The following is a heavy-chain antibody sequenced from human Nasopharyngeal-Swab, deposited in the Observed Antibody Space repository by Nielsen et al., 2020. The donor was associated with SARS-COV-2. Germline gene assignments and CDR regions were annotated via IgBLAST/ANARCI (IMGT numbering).Heavy chain of an antibody. V-gene: IGHV1-69*13. Sequence: SVKVSCKASGYTFTGYYMHWVRQAPGQGLEWMGGIIPIFGTANYAQKFQGRVTITADESTSTAYMEMSSLRSEDTAVYYCARHYDSSGYYNYFDYWGQGTLVTVSS. CDR1: GYTFTGYY. D-gene: IGHD3-22*01. CDR2: IIPIFGTA. CDR3: ARHYDSSGYYNYFDY. J-gene: IGHJ4*02.